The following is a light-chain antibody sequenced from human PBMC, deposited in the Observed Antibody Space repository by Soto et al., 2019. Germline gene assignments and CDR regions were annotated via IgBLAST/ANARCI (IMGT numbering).Light chain of an antibody. Sequence: AIPMTQSPSSLSASVGDRVTITCRASQGIRNDLSWFQQKPGKAPKLLIYAASTLQSGVPSRFSGSGSGTDFTLTSSSLQPEDFATYYCLQDYDFWTFGQGTKVEIK. J-gene: IGKJ1*01. CDR3: LQDYDFWT. CDR2: AAS. V-gene: IGKV1-6*01. CDR1: QGIRND.